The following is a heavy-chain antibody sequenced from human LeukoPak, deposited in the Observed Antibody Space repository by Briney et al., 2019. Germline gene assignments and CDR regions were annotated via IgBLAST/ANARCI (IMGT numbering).Heavy chain of an antibody. CDR3: AKDKAFLAGYFDY. V-gene: IGHV3-30*02. J-gene: IGHJ4*02. CDR2: IRYDASDK. Sequence: PGGSLRLSCAASGFTFSNYGMHWVRQAPGKGLEWVAFIRYDASDKYYADSVKGRFTISRDNSKNTLYLQMNSLRPEDTAVYYCAKDKAFLAGYFDYWGQGNLVTVSS. CDR1: GFTFSNYG.